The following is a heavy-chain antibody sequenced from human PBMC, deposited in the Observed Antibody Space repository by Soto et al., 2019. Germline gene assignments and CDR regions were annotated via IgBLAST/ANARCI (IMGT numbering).Heavy chain of an antibody. V-gene: IGHV4-31*03. CDR2: IYYSGST. CDR3: ARGTGDPRGDALNV. J-gene: IGHJ3*01. Sequence: SETLSLTCTVSGGSISSGGYYWSWIRQHPGKGLEWIGYIYYSGSTYYNPSLKSRATISVDTSKNQFSLKLSSVTAADTAVYYCARGTGDPRGDALNVWGKGTMVTVSS. D-gene: IGHD7-27*01. CDR1: GGSISSGGYY.